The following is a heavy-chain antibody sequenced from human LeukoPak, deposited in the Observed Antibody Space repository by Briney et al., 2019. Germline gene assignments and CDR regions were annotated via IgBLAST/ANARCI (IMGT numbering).Heavy chain of an antibody. CDR2: IKQDGSET. J-gene: IGHJ5*02. CDR1: GFTFRSYL. D-gene: IGHD3-10*01. V-gene: IGHV3-7*01. CDR3: ARGGQAGTGDL. Sequence: GGSLRLSCAASGFTFRSYLMTWVRQSPGKGLEWVANIKQDGSETYHVDSVKSRFTISRDNAKDSLYLEMNSLRAEDTAVYYCARGGQAGTGDLWGQGTLVTVSS.